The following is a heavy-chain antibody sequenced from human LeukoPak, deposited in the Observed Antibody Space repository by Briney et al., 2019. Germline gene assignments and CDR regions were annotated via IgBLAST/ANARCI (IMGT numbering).Heavy chain of an antibody. D-gene: IGHD3-22*01. J-gene: IGHJ3*02. CDR2: IYYSGST. CDR1: GGSISSYY. Sequence: SETLSLTCTVSGGSISSYYWSWIRQPPGKGLEWIGYIYYSGSTNYNPSLKNRVTISVDTSKNQFSLKLSSVTAADTAVYYCARDRYSPYYYDSSGYYHDAFDIWGQGTMVTVSS. V-gene: IGHV4-59*01. CDR3: ARDRYSPYYYDSSGYYHDAFDI.